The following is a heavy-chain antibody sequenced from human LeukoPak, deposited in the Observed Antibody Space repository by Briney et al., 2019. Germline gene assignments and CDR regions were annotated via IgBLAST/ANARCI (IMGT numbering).Heavy chain of an antibody. J-gene: IGHJ4*02. CDR2: ISAYNGNT. V-gene: IGHV1-18*04. CDR1: GYTFTSYG. Sequence: GASVKVSCKASGYTFTSYGISWVRQAPGQGLEWMGWISAYNGNTNYAQKLQGRVTMTTDTSTSTAYMELRSLRSDDTAVYYCARDQERGYSYGYLDYWGQGTPVTVSS. D-gene: IGHD5-18*01. CDR3: ARDQERGYSYGYLDY.